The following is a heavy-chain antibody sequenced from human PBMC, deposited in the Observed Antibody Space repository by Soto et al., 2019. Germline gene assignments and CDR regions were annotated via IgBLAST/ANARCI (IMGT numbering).Heavy chain of an antibody. V-gene: IGHV3-23*01. CDR3: ARAVGLLADY. J-gene: IGHJ4*02. D-gene: IGHD1-26*01. CDR1: GFTFSSYA. CDR2: ISSSGGST. Sequence: GGSLRLSCAASGFTFSSYAMSWVRQAPGKGLEWVSGISSSGGSTYYADSVKGRFTISRDNAKNSLYLQMNSLRAEDTAMYYCARAVGLLADYWGQGTLVTVSS.